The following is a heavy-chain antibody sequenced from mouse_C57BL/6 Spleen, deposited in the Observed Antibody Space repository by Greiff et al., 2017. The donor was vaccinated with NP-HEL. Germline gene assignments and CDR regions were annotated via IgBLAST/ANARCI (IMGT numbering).Heavy chain of an antibody. D-gene: IGHD1-1*01. CDR3: ARGGYGSSYAMDY. J-gene: IGHJ4*01. Sequence: EVHLVESGGGLVKPGGSLKLSCAASGFTFSDYGMHWVRQAPEKGLEWVAYISSGSSTIYYADTVKGRFTISRDNAKNTLFLQMTSLRSEDTAMYYCARGGYGSSYAMDYWGQGTSVTVSS. V-gene: IGHV5-17*01. CDR2: ISSGSSTI. CDR1: GFTFSDYG.